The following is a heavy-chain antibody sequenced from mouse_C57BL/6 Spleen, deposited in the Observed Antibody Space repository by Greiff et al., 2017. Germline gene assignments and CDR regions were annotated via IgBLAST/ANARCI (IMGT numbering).Heavy chain of an antibody. CDR1: GYTFTSYG. CDR3: ARRGDFYAMGY. J-gene: IGHJ4*01. Sequence: VQLQQPGAELVKPGASVKLSCKASGYTFTSYGMHWVKQRPGQGLEWIGMIHPNSGSTNYNEKFKSKATLTVDKSSSTAYMQLSSLTSEDSAVYDCARRGDFYAMGYWGQGTSVTVST. D-gene: IGHD3-3*01. CDR2: IHPNSGST. V-gene: IGHV1-64*01.